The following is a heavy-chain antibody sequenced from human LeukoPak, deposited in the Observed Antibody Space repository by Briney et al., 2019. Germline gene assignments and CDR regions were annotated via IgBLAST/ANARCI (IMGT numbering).Heavy chain of an antibody. D-gene: IGHD4-17*01. CDR2: INGDGSST. CDR1: GFTFSTYW. V-gene: IGHV3-74*01. CDR3: VRDNYGVDY. J-gene: IGHJ4*02. Sequence: GGSLRLSCAASGFTFSTYWMQWVRQALGKGLVWVSHINGDGSSTTYADSVKGRFTISRDNGKNTLYLQMNSLRVDDTAIYYCVRDNYGVDYWGQGTLVTVSS.